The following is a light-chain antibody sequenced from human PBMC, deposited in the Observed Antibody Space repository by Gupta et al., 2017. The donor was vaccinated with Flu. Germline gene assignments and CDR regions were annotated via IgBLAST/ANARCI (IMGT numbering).Light chain of an antibody. CDR2: GAS. V-gene: IGKV1-27*01. J-gene: IGKJ1*01. Sequence: PSSLSASVGDRVTITCRASQGISNYLAWYQQRPGKVPKGLMYGASTLQSGVPSRFSGRGSGTDFTLTISSLQPEDVATYYCQKYDSAPLTFGQGTKVEIK. CDR1: QGISNY. CDR3: QKYDSAPLT.